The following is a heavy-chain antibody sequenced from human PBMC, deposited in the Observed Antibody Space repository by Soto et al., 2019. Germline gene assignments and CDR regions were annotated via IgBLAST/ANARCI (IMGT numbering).Heavy chain of an antibody. V-gene: IGHV1-69*13. D-gene: IGHD2-2*01. CDR3: ARDCSSTSCFSPDAFDI. J-gene: IGHJ3*02. Sequence: SVKVSCKVSGGTFSSYAISWVRQAPGQGLEWMGGIIPIFGTANYAQKFQGRVTITADESTSTAYMELSSLRSEDTAVYYCARDCSSTSCFSPDAFDIWGQGTMVTVS. CDR1: GGTFSSYA. CDR2: IIPIFGTA.